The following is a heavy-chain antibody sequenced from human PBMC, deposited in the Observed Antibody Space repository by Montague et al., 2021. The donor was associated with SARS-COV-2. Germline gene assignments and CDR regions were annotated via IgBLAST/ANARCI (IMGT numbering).Heavy chain of an antibody. Sequence: SETLSLTCTVSGYSISTGYYWGWIRQPPGKGLEWIGTIYHSGSTYFNPSLKSRVTISVDTSKNQFSLNLSSVTAADTAVYYCAKVAGSHDTFDIWGQGTMVTFSS. D-gene: IGHD6-19*01. CDR1: GYSISTGYY. J-gene: IGHJ3*02. CDR2: IYHSGST. V-gene: IGHV4-38-2*02. CDR3: AKVAGSHDTFDI.